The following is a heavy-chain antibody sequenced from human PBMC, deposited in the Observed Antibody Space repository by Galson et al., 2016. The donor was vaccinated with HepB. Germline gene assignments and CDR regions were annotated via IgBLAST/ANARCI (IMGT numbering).Heavy chain of an antibody. D-gene: IGHD2-8*02. V-gene: IGHV5-51*01. J-gene: IGHJ5*01. CDR3: ARRVAVTGGVLDS. CDR2: ISPDGSDT. Sequence: QSGAEVKKPGDSLKISCKGSGYIFTNFWIGWVRQMPGKGLEWVALISPDGSDTRYGPSFEGQVTISADTFISTAYLQWGSLKSSDTAMYYCARRVAVTGGVLDSCGHGTLVTVSS. CDR1: GYIFTNFW.